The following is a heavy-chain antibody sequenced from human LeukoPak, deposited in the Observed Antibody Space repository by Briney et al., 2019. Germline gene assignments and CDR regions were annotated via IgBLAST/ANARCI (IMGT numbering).Heavy chain of an antibody. D-gene: IGHD2-15*01. Sequence: GASVKVSCKASGYTFTSYGVNWVRQAPGQGLEWMGWINTNTGNPTFAQAFTGQFVFSLDTSINTAYLQINSLKPEDTAVYYCARAQKWWLLDYWGQGTLVTVSS. V-gene: IGHV7-4-1*02. CDR1: GYTFTSYG. CDR3: ARAQKWWLLDY. J-gene: IGHJ4*02. CDR2: INTNTGNP.